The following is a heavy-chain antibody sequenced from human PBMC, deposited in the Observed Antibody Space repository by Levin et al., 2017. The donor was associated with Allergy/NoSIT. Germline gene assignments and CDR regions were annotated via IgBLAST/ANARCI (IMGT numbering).Heavy chain of an antibody. CDR1: GFTFDDYA. D-gene: IGHD2/OR15-2a*01. J-gene: IGHJ6*02. CDR3: AKDRTRKMTFMDV. CDR2: ISWNSGSI. Sequence: GGSLRLSCAASGFTFDDYAMHWVRQAPGKGLEWVSGISWNSGSIGYADSVKGRFTISRDNAKNSLYLQMNSLRAEDTALYYCAKDRTRKMTFMDVWGQGTTVTVSS. V-gene: IGHV3-9*01.